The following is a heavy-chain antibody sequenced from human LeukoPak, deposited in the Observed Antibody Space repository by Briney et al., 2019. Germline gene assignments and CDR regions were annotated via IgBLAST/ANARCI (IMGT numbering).Heavy chain of an antibody. CDR3: ARGLLLHYYYYYGMDV. CDR2: MNPNSGNT. D-gene: IGHD1-26*01. J-gene: IGHJ6*02. V-gene: IGHV1-8*01. Sequence: ASVKVSCEASGYTFTSYDINWVRQATGQGLEWMGWMNPNSGNTGYAQKFQGRVTMTRNTSISTAYMELSSLRSEDTAVYYCARGLLLHYYYYYGMDVWGQGTTVTVSS. CDR1: GYTFTSYD.